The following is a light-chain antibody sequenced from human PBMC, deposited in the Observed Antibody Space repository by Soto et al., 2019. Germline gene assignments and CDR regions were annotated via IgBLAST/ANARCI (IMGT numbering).Light chain of an antibody. CDR2: GVS. J-gene: IGLJ2*01. CDR3: SSYTSTNTLV. V-gene: IGLV2-14*01. Sequence: QSALTQPASVSGSPGQSITISCTGTSSDVGDYNYVSWYQQHPGKAPKLIIYGVSNRPSGISNRFSGSKSGNTASLTIPGLQAEDEADYYCSSYTSTNTLVFGGGTKVTVL. CDR1: SSDVGDYNY.